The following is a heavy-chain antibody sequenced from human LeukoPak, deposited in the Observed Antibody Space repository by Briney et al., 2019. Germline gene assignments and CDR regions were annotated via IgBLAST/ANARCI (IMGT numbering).Heavy chain of an antibody. V-gene: IGHV3-48*01. D-gene: IGHD6-13*01. CDR2: ISSSGTLI. CDR1: GFTFSSYS. J-gene: IGHJ4*02. CDR3: ARALWYTSTWSYLDY. Sequence: GGSLRLSCAASGFTFSSYSMNWVRQAPGKGLEWVSYISSSGTLIYYADSVKGRFTISRDSAKNSLYLHMNSLRAEDTAVYYCARALWYTSTWSYLDYWGQGTLVTVSS.